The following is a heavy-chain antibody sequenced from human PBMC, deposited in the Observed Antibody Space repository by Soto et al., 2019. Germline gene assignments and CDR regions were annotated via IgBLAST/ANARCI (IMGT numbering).Heavy chain of an antibody. V-gene: IGHV4-34*01. J-gene: IGHJ4*02. CDR2: INHSGST. CDR3: ARGPKYYDFWSGYSYYFDY. CDR1: GGSFSGYS. Sequence: QGQLQQWGAGLWKPSETLSLTCAVYGGSFSGYSWSWIRQPPGKGLEWIGEINHSGSTNYNPSLKSRVTISMDTSKNQLSMQLSSVTAADTAVYYCARGPKYYDFWSGYSYYFDYWGQGTLVTVPS. D-gene: IGHD3-3*01.